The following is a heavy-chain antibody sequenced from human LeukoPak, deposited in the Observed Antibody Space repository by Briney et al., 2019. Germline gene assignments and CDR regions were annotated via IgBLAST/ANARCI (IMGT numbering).Heavy chain of an antibody. Sequence: PGGSLRLSCAASGFTFSNHGMNWVRQAPGKGLEWVSGISPSGDITYYADSVKGRFTISRDNSKNTLYLQMNSLRAEDTAVYYCARGPLYYYGSGSPKPTDYWGQGTLVTVSS. CDR1: GFTFSNHG. V-gene: IGHV3-23*01. D-gene: IGHD3-10*01. J-gene: IGHJ4*02. CDR2: ISPSGDIT. CDR3: ARGPLYYYGSGSPKPTDY.